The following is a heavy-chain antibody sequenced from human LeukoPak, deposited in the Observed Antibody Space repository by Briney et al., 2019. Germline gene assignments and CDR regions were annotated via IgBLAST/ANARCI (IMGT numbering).Heavy chain of an antibody. Sequence: GVSPRLSCTASGFIFSRCSMNCVPGATGRGLEGCSSISNSSSNKSYADSVKGRFTISRDNAKNSLYLQMNSLRAEDTAVYYCARVQDWNGFDYWGQGTLVTVSS. CDR3: ARVQDWNGFDY. CDR2: ISNSSSNK. D-gene: IGHD1-1*01. J-gene: IGHJ4*02. CDR1: GFIFSRCS. V-gene: IGHV3-21*01.